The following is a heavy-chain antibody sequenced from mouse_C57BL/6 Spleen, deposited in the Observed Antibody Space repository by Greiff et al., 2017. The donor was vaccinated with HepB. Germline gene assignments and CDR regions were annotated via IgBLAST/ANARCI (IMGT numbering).Heavy chain of an antibody. J-gene: IGHJ2*01. Sequence: EVQLVESGGGLVKPGGSLKLSCAASGFTFSSYAMSWVRQTPEKRLEWVATISDGGSYTYYPDNVKGRFTISRDNAKNNLYMQMSHLKSEDTAMYYCERDHYYGSSYVRDYFDYWGQGTTLTVSS. CDR2: ISDGGSYT. D-gene: IGHD1-1*01. V-gene: IGHV5-4*01. CDR1: GFTFSSYA. CDR3: ERDHYYGSSYVRDYFDY.